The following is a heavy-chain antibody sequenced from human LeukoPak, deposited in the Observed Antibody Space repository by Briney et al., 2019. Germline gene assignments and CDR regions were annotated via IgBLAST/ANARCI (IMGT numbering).Heavy chain of an antibody. CDR1: GGSISSSSYY. CDR3: ARDTRYCSGGSCYVDY. D-gene: IGHD2-15*01. J-gene: IGHJ4*02. CDR2: IYYSGST. Sequence: SETPSLTCTVSGGSISSSSYYWGWIRQPPGKGLEWIGSIYYSGSTYCNPSLKSRVTISVDTSKNQFSLKLSSVTAADTAVYYCARDTRYCSGGSCYVDYWGQGTLVTVSS. V-gene: IGHV4-39*02.